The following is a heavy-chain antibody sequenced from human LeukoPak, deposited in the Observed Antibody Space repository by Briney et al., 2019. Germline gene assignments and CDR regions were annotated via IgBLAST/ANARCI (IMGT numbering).Heavy chain of an antibody. Sequence: SETLSLTCAVYGGSFSGYYWSWIRQPPGKGLEWIGEINHSGSTNYNPSLKSRVTISVDTSKNQFSLKLSSVTAADTAVYYCAGYCSGGSCLIYFDYWGQGTLVTVSS. J-gene: IGHJ4*02. D-gene: IGHD2-15*01. CDR3: AGYCSGGSCLIYFDY. CDR2: INHSGST. V-gene: IGHV4-34*01. CDR1: GGSFSGYY.